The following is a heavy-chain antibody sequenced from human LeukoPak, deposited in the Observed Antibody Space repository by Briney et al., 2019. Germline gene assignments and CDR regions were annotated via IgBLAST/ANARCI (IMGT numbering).Heavy chain of an antibody. V-gene: IGHV3-30-3*01. CDR2: ISYDGSNK. CDR1: GFTFSSYA. J-gene: IGHJ5*02. Sequence: GRSLRLSCAASGFTFSSYAMHWVRQAPGKGLEWVAVISYDGSNKYYADSVKGRFTISRDNSKNTLYLQMNSLRAEDTAVYYCARPPQYSSRPSFDPWGQGTLVTVSS. D-gene: IGHD6-13*01. CDR3: ARPPQYSSRPSFDP.